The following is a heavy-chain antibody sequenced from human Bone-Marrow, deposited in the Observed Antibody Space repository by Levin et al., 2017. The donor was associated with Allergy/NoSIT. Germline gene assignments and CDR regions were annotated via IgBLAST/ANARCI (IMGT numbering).Heavy chain of an antibody. CDR2: ISYDGSNK. D-gene: IGHD2-15*01. CDR1: GFTFSSYA. J-gene: IGHJ6*02. CDR3: ARAIVVVAATHLSPPHDYGMDV. V-gene: IGHV3-30*04. Sequence: GGSLRLSCAASGFTFSSYAMHWVRQAPGKGLEWVAVISYDGSNKYYADSVKGRFTISRDNSKNTLYLQMNSLRAEDTAVYYCARAIVVVAATHLSPPHDYGMDVWGQGTTVTVSS.